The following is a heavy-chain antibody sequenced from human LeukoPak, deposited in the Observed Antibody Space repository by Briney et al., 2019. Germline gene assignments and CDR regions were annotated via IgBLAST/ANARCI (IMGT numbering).Heavy chain of an antibody. CDR2: ISDDGTKK. V-gene: IGHV3-30*04. J-gene: IGHJ4*02. CDR3: ARENTSSSFDY. Sequence: GGSLRLSCAASAFTFRTYAMDWVRQAPGKGLEWVAIISDDGTKKYYADSVKGRFTISRDNSKSTLFLQMNSLRPEDTAIYYCARENTSSSFDYWGQGTLVTVSS. D-gene: IGHD2-2*01. CDR1: AFTFRTYA.